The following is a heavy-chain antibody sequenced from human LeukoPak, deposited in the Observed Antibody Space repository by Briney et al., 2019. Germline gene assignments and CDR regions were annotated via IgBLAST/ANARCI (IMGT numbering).Heavy chain of an antibody. Sequence: GGSLRLSCAASGFIFSDHWIHWVRQVPGKGLVWVSRSNIDGTESHADSVKGRFTIFRDNAANTVYLQMNSLRVEDTAVYFCVRGTTNWRGVDYWGQGTLVTVPS. J-gene: IGHJ4*02. CDR3: VRGTTNWRGVDY. V-gene: IGHV3-74*01. CDR2: SNIDGTE. D-gene: IGHD1-1*01. CDR1: GFIFSDHW.